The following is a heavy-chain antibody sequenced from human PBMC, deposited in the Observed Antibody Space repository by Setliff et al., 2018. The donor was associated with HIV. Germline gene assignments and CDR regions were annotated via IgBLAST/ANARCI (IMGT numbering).Heavy chain of an antibody. J-gene: IGHJ3*01. CDR1: GYTFTNYG. CDR2: ISAYNGNT. Sequence: ASVKVSCKTSGYTFTNYGLSWVRQAPGQGLEWMGWISAYNGNTNYAQKLQDRVTMATDTSRSTAYMELRSLRSDDSAMYYCVRVGRGGYYYDAFDFWGQGTMVTVSS. V-gene: IGHV1-18*01. CDR3: VRVGRGGYYYDAFDF. D-gene: IGHD3-3*01.